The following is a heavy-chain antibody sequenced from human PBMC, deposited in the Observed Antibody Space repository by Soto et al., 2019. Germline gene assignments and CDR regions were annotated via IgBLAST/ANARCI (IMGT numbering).Heavy chain of an antibody. Sequence: EVQLVESGGGLVQPGGSLRLSCAGYGFTFSNYWMHWVRQAPGKGLEWVSRIDHDGPTDYADSVRGRFTISRDNAENTLYLQMKSLRPEDTAVYYCVRDSHGDYWGQGTLVTVSS. CDR2: IDHDGPT. CDR3: VRDSHGDY. CDR1: GFTFSNYW. J-gene: IGHJ4*02. V-gene: IGHV3-74*01.